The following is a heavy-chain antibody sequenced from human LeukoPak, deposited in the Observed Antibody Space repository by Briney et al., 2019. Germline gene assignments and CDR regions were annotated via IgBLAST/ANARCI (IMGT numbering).Heavy chain of an antibody. V-gene: IGHV3-7*01. CDR2: AKGDGSEK. D-gene: IGHD6-6*01. Sequence: PGGSLRLSCAASGFTFSTHWMIWVRQAPGKGLEWVANAKGDGSEKYYVDSVKGRFTISRDNAKNSLYLQMNSLRAEDTAVYYCATGRAAHLFDYWGQGTLVTVSS. J-gene: IGHJ4*02. CDR3: ATGRAAHLFDY. CDR1: GFTFSTHW.